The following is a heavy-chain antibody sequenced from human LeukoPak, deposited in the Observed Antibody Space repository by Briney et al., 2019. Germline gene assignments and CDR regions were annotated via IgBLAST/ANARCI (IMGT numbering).Heavy chain of an antibody. J-gene: IGHJ3*02. Sequence: SETLSLTCTVSGGSISSSSYYWGWIRQPPGKGLEWIGSIYYSGSTYYNPSLKSRVTISVDTSKNQFSLKLSSVTAADTAVYYCARRDFGYSSSWFGSVGDAFDIWGQGTMVTVSS. D-gene: IGHD6-13*01. CDR2: IYYSGST. V-gene: IGHV4-39*07. CDR1: GGSISSSSYY. CDR3: ARRDFGYSSSWFGSVGDAFDI.